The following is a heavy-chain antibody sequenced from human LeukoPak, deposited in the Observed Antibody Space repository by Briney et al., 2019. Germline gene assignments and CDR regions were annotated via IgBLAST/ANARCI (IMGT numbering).Heavy chain of an antibody. Sequence: GRCLRLSCAPSGFTFSSYCTRCVRQAPGEGLGWVVFIWYDGSNKYYADSVKGRFTISRDNSKNTLYMQMNSLRAEDTAVYYCASSYGDYHTVWGQGTLVTVSS. CDR1: GFTFSSYC. J-gene: IGHJ4*02. CDR3: ASSYGDYHTV. V-gene: IGHV3-33*01. CDR2: IWYDGSNK. D-gene: IGHD4-17*01.